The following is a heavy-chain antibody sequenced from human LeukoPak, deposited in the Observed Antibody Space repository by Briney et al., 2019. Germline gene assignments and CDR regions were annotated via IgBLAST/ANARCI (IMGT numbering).Heavy chain of an antibody. CDR1: GYSFTSYW. CDR3: ARHLYGSGSYYTSRDYYYMDV. Sequence: GESLKISCKGSGYSFTSYWIGWVRQMPGKGLEWMGIIYPGDSDTRYSPSFQGQVTISADKSISTAYLRWSSLKASDTAMYYCARHLYGSGSYYTSRDYYYMDVWGKGTTVTVSS. J-gene: IGHJ6*03. CDR2: IYPGDSDT. V-gene: IGHV5-51*01. D-gene: IGHD3-10*01.